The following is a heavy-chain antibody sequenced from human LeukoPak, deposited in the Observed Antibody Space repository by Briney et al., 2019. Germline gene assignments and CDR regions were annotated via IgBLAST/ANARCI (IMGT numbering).Heavy chain of an antibody. V-gene: IGHV3-30-3*01. CDR2: ISYDGSNK. Sequence: GGSLRLSCAASGFTFSSYAMHWVRQAPGKGLEWVAVISYDGSNKYYADSVKGRFTISRDNSKNTLYLQMNSLRAEDTAVYYCTKDKIGRWLQFYFDYWGQGTLVTVSS. J-gene: IGHJ4*02. CDR1: GFTFSSYA. CDR3: TKDKIGRWLQFYFDY. D-gene: IGHD5-24*01.